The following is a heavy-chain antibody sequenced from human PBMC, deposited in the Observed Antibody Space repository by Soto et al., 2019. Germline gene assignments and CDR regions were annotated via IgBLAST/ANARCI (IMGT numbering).Heavy chain of an antibody. Sequence: GGSLRLSCAASGFTFSSSEMNWVRQAPGKGLEWVSYISSSGNTIYYADSVRGRFTVSRDNAKNSLYLQMTSLRAEDTAVYYCAREQQQLVRGDAFDIWGQGTLVTVSS. CDR1: GFTFSSSE. CDR3: AREQQQLVRGDAFDI. CDR2: ISSSGNTI. V-gene: IGHV3-48*03. J-gene: IGHJ3*02. D-gene: IGHD6-13*01.